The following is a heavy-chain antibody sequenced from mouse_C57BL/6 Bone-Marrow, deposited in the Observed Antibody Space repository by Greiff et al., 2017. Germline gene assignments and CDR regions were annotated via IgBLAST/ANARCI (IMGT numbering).Heavy chain of an antibody. D-gene: IGHD1-1*01. CDR2: IYPGDGDT. Sequence: VQLQQSGPELVKPGASVKISCKASGYAFSSSWMNWVKQRPGKGLEWIGRIYPGDGDTNYNGKFKGKATLTADKSSSTAYMQLSSLTSEDSAVYFCARSVYYGSSWFAYWGQGTLVTVSA. CDR3: ARSVYYGSSWFAY. V-gene: IGHV1-82*01. CDR1: GYAFSSSW. J-gene: IGHJ3*01.